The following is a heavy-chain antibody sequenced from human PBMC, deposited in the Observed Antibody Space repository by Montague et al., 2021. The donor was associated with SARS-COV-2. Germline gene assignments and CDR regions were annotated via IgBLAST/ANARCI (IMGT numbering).Heavy chain of an antibody. D-gene: IGHD4-23*01. Sequence: SLRLSCAASGFTFSSYSMHWVRQAPGKGLEWVAAISSDRSNKYYADSVKGRFTISRDKARNTLYLQMNSLRAEDTAVYYCARGFGGNYYYGMDVWGQGTTVTVSS. J-gene: IGHJ6*02. V-gene: IGHV3-30*04. CDR2: ISSDRSNK. CDR3: ARGFGGNYYYGMDV. CDR1: GFTFSSYS.